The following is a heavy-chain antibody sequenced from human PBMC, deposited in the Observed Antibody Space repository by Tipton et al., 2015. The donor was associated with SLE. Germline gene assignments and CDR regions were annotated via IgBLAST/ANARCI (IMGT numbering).Heavy chain of an antibody. Sequence: SLRLSCAASGFTFFIYWMSWVRPAPGKGLEWGSRLCGTGDRTYYADSVKGRFIIPRDNSKNTLYVQMNSLRAEDTAVYYCAKGYSSSWGDYFDYWGQGTLVTVSS. J-gene: IGHJ4*02. V-gene: IGHV3-23*01. CDR1: GFTFFIYW. CDR2: LCGTGDRT. D-gene: IGHD6-13*01. CDR3: AKGYSSSWGDYFDY.